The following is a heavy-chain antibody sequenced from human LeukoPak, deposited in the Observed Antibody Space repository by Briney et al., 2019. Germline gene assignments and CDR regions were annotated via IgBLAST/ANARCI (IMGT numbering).Heavy chain of an antibody. V-gene: IGHV1-18*01. CDR1: GYTFTNYG. Sequence: ASVKVSCKASGYTFTNYGVNWVRQAPGEGLEWMGWISGYNGNTNYAQKLQGRVTMTTDTSTSTAYMELSSLRSEDTAVYYCARTPKGSSWYWYYFDYWGQGTLVTVSS. J-gene: IGHJ4*02. D-gene: IGHD6-13*01. CDR2: ISGYNGNT. CDR3: ARTPKGSSWYWYYFDY.